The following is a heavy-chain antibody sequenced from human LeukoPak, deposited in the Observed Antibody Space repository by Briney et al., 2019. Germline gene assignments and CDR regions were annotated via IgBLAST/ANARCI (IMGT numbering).Heavy chain of an antibody. CDR3: ARGGRDSSGEPDLQFDY. D-gene: IGHD3-22*01. Sequence: SETLSLTCTVSGGSISSGGYYWSWIRQHPGKGLEWIEYIYYSGSTYYNPSLKSRVTISVDTSKNQFSLKLSSVTAADTAVYYCARGGRDSSGEPDLQFDYWGQGTLVTVSS. CDR1: GGSISSGGYY. CDR2: IYYSGST. J-gene: IGHJ4*02. V-gene: IGHV4-31*03.